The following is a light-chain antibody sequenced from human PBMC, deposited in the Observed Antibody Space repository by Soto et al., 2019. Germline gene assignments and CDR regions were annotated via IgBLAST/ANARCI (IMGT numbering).Light chain of an antibody. CDR2: EVS. CDR1: SSDVGGYNY. V-gene: IGLV2-14*01. J-gene: IGLJ1*01. Sequence: HSVLTQPASVSGPPGQSITISCTGTSSDVGGYNYVSWYQQHPGKAPKLMIYEVSNRPSGVSNRFSGSKSGNTASLTISGLQAEDEADYYCASYTSSSSYVFGTGTKVTVL. CDR3: ASYTSSSSYV.